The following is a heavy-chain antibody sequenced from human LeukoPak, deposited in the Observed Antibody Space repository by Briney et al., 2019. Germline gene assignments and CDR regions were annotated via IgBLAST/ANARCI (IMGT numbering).Heavy chain of an antibody. J-gene: IGHJ6*04. CDR2: IRYDGINK. CDR3: AELGITMIGGV. CDR1: GFTFSTHG. Sequence: GGSLRLSCAASGFTFSTHGMHWVRQAPGKGLEWVAFIRYDGINKYYADSVKGRFTISRGSFKNTLFLQMNSLRAEDTAVYYCAELGITMIGGVWGKGTTVTISS. V-gene: IGHV3-30*02. D-gene: IGHD3-10*02.